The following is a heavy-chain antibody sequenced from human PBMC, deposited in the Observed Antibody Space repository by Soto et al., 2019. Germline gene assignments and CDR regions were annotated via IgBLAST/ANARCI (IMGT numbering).Heavy chain of an antibody. CDR3: ARDPGYYDSSGYYPYYFDY. V-gene: IGHV4-59*01. D-gene: IGHD3-22*01. J-gene: IGHJ4*02. Sequence: SETLSLTCTVSGGSISSYYWSWIRQPPGKGLEWIGYIYYSGSTNYNPSLKSRVTISVDTSKNQFSLKLSSVTAADTAVYYCARDPGYYDSSGYYPYYFDYWGQGTLVTVSS. CDR2: IYYSGST. CDR1: GGSISSYY.